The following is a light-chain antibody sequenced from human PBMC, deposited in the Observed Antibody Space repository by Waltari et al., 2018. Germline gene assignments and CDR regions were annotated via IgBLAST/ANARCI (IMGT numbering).Light chain of an antibody. CDR2: GAS. Sequence: DIQMTQSQSSLSASVGDRGTITCRASQSISNYLNWYQQKPGKAPHLLIYGASNLQSGVPSRFSGSRSGTDFTLSISSLQPEDFATYYCQQNYYTPWTFGQGTKVEIK. CDR3: QQNYYTPWT. V-gene: IGKV1-39*01. J-gene: IGKJ1*01. CDR1: QSISNY.